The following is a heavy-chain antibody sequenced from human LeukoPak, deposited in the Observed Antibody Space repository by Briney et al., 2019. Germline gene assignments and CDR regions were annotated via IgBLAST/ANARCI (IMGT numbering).Heavy chain of an antibody. Sequence: SETLSLTCSVTGGSISSGGFYWSWIRQHPGQGLEWIGYIHNSGSTYYNPSLQSRAIISLDTSKGQFSLQLDSVTAADTAVYYCARVDGSGSKRWFDPWGQGVPVTVSS. CDR1: GGSISSGGFY. CDR3: ARVDGSGSKRWFDP. V-gene: IGHV4-31*03. J-gene: IGHJ5*02. D-gene: IGHD3-10*01. CDR2: IHNSGST.